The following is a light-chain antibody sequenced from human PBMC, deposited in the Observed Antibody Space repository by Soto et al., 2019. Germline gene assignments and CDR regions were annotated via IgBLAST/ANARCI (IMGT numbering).Light chain of an antibody. J-gene: IGLJ7*01. CDR1: RSNIGSNY. Sequence: QSVLTQPPSASGTPGQRVTISCSGGRSNIGSNYVYWYHHLPGTTPKLLIYRNNQRPSGVPDRLSASKSGTSASLAISGLRSEDEALYYCATWDDSLNAAVFGGGTQLTVL. CDR3: ATWDDSLNAAV. V-gene: IGLV1-47*01. CDR2: RNN.